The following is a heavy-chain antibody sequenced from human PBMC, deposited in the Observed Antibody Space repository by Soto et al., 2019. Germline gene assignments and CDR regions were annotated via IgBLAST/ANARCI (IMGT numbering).Heavy chain of an antibody. V-gene: IGHV3-23*01. CDR3: GKERRGSGWSVCDF. CDR2: ISGSGDSA. Sequence: VQLLESGGGLVQPGGSLRLSCAASGFIFRDYAMNWVRQAPGKGLEWVSDISGSGDSARYADSVKGRFTISRDNSGDTLCLHLNSLRVDDTAVYYCGKERRGSGWSVCDFWGQGELVTVSS. J-gene: IGHJ4*02. D-gene: IGHD6-19*01. CDR1: GFIFRDYA.